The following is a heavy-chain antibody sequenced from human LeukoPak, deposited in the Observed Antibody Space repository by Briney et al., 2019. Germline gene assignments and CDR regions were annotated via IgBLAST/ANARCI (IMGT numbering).Heavy chain of an antibody. J-gene: IGHJ4*02. CDR3: AKDFVVVPGNVNYFDY. CDR1: GFTFSSYG. Sequence: GETLRLSCAASGFTFSSYGMSWVRQAPGKGLEWVSAISGSGGSTYYADSVKGRFTISRDNSKNTLYLQMNSLRAEDTAVYYCAKDFVVVPGNVNYFDYWGQGTLVTVSS. D-gene: IGHD2-21*02. V-gene: IGHV3-23*01. CDR2: ISGSGGST.